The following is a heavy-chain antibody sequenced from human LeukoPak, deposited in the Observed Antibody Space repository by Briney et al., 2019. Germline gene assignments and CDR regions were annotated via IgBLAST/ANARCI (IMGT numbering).Heavy chain of an antibody. V-gene: IGHV3-11*05. CDR2: TSSSSTHT. CDR1: GFTFSDYY. D-gene: IGHD5-18*01. CDR3: ARGGYSFASHY. J-gene: IGHJ4*02. Sequence: GGSLRLSCAASGFTFSDYYMSWIRQAPGKGLEWISYTSSSSTHTNYADSVKGRFTISRDNAKNSVYLQMSSLRAEDTAVYYCARGGYSFASHYWGQGTLVTVSS.